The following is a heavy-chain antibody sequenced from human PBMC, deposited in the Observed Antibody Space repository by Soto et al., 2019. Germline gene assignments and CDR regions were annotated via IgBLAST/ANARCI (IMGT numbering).Heavy chain of an antibody. Sequence: VQLVESGGGLVQPGGSLRLSCAASGFTFSSYWMHWVRQAPGKGLVWVSRINSDGSSTSYADSVKGRFTISRDNAKNTLYLQMNSLRAEDTAVYYCARDGTTIFGVAYGVDGLDYWGQGTLVTVSS. D-gene: IGHD3-3*01. CDR2: INSDGSST. CDR3: ARDGTTIFGVAYGVDGLDY. CDR1: GFTFSSYW. V-gene: IGHV3-74*01. J-gene: IGHJ4*02.